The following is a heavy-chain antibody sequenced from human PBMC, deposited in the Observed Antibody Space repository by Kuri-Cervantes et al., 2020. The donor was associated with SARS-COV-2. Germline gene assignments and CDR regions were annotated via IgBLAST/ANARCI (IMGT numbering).Heavy chain of an antibody. D-gene: IGHD3-22*01. CDR1: GFTFSSYE. CDR3: AKDGDYYDSSGYYN. J-gene: IGHJ4*02. Sequence: GESLKISCAASGFTFSSYEMNWVRQAPGKGLEWVAFIRYDGSNKYYADSVKGRFTISRDNSKNTLYLQMNSLRAEDTAVYYCAKDGDYYDSSGYYNWGQGTLVTVSS. CDR2: IRYDGSNK. V-gene: IGHV3-30*02.